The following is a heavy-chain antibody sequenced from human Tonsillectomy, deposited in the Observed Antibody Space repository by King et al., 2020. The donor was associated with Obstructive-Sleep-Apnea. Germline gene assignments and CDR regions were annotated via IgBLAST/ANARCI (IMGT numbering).Heavy chain of an antibody. Sequence: VQLQESGPGLVKPSETLSLTCTVSGGSVSSGSYYWSWIRQPPGKGLEWIGYIYYSGSTNYNPSLKSRGTISVETSKNQFSLKLSSVTAADTAVYDCARDSGRYSNYVAYWGQGTLVTVSS. CDR1: GGSVSSGSYY. V-gene: IGHV4-61*01. CDR3: ARDSGRYSNYVAY. CDR2: IYYSGST. J-gene: IGHJ4*02. D-gene: IGHD3-10*01.